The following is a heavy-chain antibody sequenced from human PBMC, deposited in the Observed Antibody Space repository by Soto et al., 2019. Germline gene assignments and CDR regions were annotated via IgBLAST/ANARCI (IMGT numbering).Heavy chain of an antibody. CDR2: IYPGDSDT. CDR3: ARLGVDHKGPGYNWFDP. D-gene: IGHD5-12*01. J-gene: IGHJ5*02. CDR1: GYSFTSYW. Sequence: GESLKISCKGSGYSFTSYWIGWVRQMPGKGLEWMGIIYPGDSDTRYSPSFQGQVTISADKSIGTAYLQWSSLKASDTAMYYCARLGVDHKGPGYNWFDPWGQGTLVTVSS. V-gene: IGHV5-51*01.